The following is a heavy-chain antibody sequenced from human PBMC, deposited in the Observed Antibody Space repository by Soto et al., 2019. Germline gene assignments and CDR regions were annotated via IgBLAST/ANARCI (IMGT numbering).Heavy chain of an antibody. CDR2: LYYSGST. Sequence: QLQLQESGPGLVKPSETLSLTCTVSGGSISSSSYYWGSIRQPPGKGLEWIGSLYYSGSTYYNPSHKSRVTISVDTSKNQFSLKLSSVTAADTAVYYCARFRLSGVAAFYYFDYWGQSPLVTVAS. D-gene: IGHD6-13*01. CDR3: ARFRLSGVAAFYYFDY. J-gene: IGHJ4*02. CDR1: GGSISSSSYY. V-gene: IGHV4-39*01.